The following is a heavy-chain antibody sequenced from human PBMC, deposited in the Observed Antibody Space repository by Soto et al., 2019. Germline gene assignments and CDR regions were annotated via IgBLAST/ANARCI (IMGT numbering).Heavy chain of an antibody. J-gene: IGHJ4*02. Sequence: SVKVSCKASGGTFRNYPINWVRQAPGQGLEWMGSILPIIDIPDYAQNFQGRVTMTTDTSTSTAYMELRSLRSDDTAVYYCATRSPAFDYWGQGTLVTVSS. CDR1: GGTFRNYP. CDR2: ILPIIDIP. V-gene: IGHV1-69*02. CDR3: ATRSPAFDY.